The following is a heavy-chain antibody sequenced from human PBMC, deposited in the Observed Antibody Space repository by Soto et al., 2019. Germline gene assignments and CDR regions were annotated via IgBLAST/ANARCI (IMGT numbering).Heavy chain of an antibody. D-gene: IGHD6-19*01. Sequence: SETLSLTCTVSGGSISSSNWWTWVRQAPGKGLEWIGETNHVGIPSYNPSLKRRVSISVDKSNNQFLLQLKSVTAADTALYYCVRFSGSYYSAMYLWAQGSPVRVSS. CDR2: TNHVGIP. CDR1: GGSISSSNW. CDR3: VRFSGSYYSAMYL. J-gene: IGHJ6*02. V-gene: IGHV4-4*02.